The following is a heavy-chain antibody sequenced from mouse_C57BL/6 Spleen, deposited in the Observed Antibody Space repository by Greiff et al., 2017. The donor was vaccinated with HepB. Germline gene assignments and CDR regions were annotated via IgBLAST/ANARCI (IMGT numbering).Heavy chain of an antibody. CDR1: GYTFTDYY. CDR3: ATNWDWFAY. Sequence: EVQLQQSGPVLVKPGASVKMSCKASGYTFTDYYMNWVKQSHGKSLEWIGVINPYNGGTSYNQKFKGKATLTVDKSSSTAYMELNSLTSEDSAIYYCATNWDWFAYWGQGTLVTVSA. D-gene: IGHD4-1*01. V-gene: IGHV1-19*01. J-gene: IGHJ3*01. CDR2: INPYNGGT.